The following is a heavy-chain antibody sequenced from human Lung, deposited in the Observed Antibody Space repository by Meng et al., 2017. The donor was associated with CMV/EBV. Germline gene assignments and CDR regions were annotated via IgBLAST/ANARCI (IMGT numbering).Heavy chain of an antibody. Sequence: LSCAVYGGSFSGYYWSWIRQPPGKGLEWIGEINHSGSTNYNPSLKSRVTISVDTSKNQFSLKLSSVTAADTAVYYCARGGYCSSTSCYAGRPFDYWXQGTXVTVSS. J-gene: IGHJ4*02. CDR3: ARGGYCSSTSCYAGRPFDY. V-gene: IGHV4-34*01. CDR2: INHSGST. CDR1: GGSFSGYY. D-gene: IGHD2-2*01.